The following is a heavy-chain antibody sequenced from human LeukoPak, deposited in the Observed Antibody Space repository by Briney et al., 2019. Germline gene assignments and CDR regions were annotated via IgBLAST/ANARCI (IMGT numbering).Heavy chain of an antibody. CDR3: ARDQDYYGSGSYHRLDTTGLDY. CDR2: INRSGSP. CDR1: GGSLSGYY. D-gene: IGHD3-10*01. J-gene: IGHJ4*02. Sequence: PSETLSLTCAVFGGSLSGYYWNWIPQPPGKGREWMAEINRSGSPNYNPSLKSRVTTSVATSKNQFSRNRSSVTAADTAVYYCARDQDYYGSGSYHRLDTTGLDYWGQGTLVTVSS. V-gene: IGHV4-34*01.